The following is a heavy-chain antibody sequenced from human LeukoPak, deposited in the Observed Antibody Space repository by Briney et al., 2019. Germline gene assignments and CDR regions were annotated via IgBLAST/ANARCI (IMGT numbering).Heavy chain of an antibody. CDR1: GGSISSYY. D-gene: IGHD3-9*01. V-gene: IGHV4-59*12. J-gene: IGHJ4*02. CDR3: ARDPGLRYFDY. Sequence: SSETLSLTCTVSGGSISSYYWSWIRQPPGKGLEWIGYIYYSGSTNYNPSLKSRVTMSVDTSKNQFSLKLSSVTAADTAVYYCARDPGLRYFDYWGQGTLVTVSS. CDR2: IYYSGST.